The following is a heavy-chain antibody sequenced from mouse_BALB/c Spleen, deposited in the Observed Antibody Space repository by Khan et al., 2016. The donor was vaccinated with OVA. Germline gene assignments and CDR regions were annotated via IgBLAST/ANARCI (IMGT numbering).Heavy chain of an antibody. D-gene: IGHD1-1*01. CDR1: GFTFSGYA. Sequence: EVELVESGGGLVKPGGSLKLSCAASGFTFSGYAMSWVRQTPEKRLEWVAEISKTGSNTYYPDTVTGRFTISRDNAKNTLYLEMSSLRSEATAMYYCARDRYYGSSPDWFAYWGQGTLVTVSA. CDR2: ISKTGSNT. CDR3: ARDRYYGSSPDWFAY. V-gene: IGHV5-9-4*01. J-gene: IGHJ3*01.